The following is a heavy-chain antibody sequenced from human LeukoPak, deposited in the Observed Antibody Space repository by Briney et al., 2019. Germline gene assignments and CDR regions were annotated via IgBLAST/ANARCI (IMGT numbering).Heavy chain of an antibody. CDR2: MNPNRGNT. CDR3: ARDLMYCDTMSCYDGDFDY. D-gene: IGHD2-2*01. Sequence: ASVKVSCKASGYTFTTYDIHWVRQATGQGLEWMGWMNPNRGNTGYAQNFQGRVTMTIDTSTTTVYMELRSLRSDDTAIYYCARDLMYCDTMSCYDGDFDYWGQGTPVTVSS. CDR1: GYTFTTYD. J-gene: IGHJ4*02. V-gene: IGHV1-8*01.